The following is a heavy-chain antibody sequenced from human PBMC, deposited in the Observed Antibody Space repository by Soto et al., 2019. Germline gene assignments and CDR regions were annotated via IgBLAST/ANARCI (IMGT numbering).Heavy chain of an antibody. CDR1: GGTFSSYA. J-gene: IGHJ3*02. CDR3: ARERVDSGSYRTNAFDI. D-gene: IGHD1-26*01. CDR2: IIPIFGTA. V-gene: IGHV1-69*12. Sequence: QVQLVQSGAEVKKPGSSVKVSCKASGGTFSSYAISWVRQAPGQGLEWMGGIIPIFGTANYAQKFQVRVTMTADESTSTVYMELSSLRSEDTAVYYCARERVDSGSYRTNAFDIWGQGTMVTVSS.